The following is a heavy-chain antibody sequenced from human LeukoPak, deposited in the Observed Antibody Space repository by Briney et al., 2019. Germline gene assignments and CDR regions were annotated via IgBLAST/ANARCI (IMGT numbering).Heavy chain of an antibody. CDR3: ARAPSPQYMITFGP. J-gene: IGHJ4*02. D-gene: IGHD3-16*01. CDR1: GYTFTSYD. CDR2: MNPNSGNT. V-gene: IGHV1-8*01. Sequence: GASVKVSCKASGYTFTSYDINWVRQATGQGLEWMGWMNPNSGNTGYAQKFQGRVTMTRNTSISTAYMELSSLRSEDTAVYYCARAPSPQYMITFGPWGQGTLVTVSS.